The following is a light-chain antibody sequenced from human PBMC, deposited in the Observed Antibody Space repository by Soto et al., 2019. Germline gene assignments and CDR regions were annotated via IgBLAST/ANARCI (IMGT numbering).Light chain of an antibody. V-gene: IGLV1-40*01. CDR1: SSNIGAGYD. CDR2: GNS. Sequence: QSVLTQPPSVSGAPGQRVTTSCTGSSSNIGAGYDVHWYQQLPGTAPKLLIYGNSNRPSGVPDRFSGSKSGTSASLAITGLQAEDEADYYCQSYDSSLSGYVFXTGTKVTVL. J-gene: IGLJ1*01. CDR3: QSYDSSLSGYV.